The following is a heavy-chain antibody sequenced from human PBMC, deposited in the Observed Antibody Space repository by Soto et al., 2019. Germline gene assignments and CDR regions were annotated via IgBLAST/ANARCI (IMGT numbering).Heavy chain of an antibody. J-gene: IGHJ6*02. CDR1: GFTFSSYD. Sequence: GGSLRLSCAASGFTFSSYDMHWVRQAAGKGLEWVSAIGIAGDTYYPGSVKGRFTISRENAKNSLYLQMNSLRAGDTALYYCARGASRDGYNSYYSGMDVWGQGTTVTVSS. CDR3: ARGASRDGYNSYYSGMDV. V-gene: IGHV3-13*01. CDR2: IGIAGDT. D-gene: IGHD5-18*01.